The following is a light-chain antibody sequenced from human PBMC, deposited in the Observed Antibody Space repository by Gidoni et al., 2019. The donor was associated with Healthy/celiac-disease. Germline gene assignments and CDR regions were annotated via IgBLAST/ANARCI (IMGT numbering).Light chain of an antibody. V-gene: IGKV1-39*01. J-gene: IGKJ2*01. CDR2: AAS. CDR3: RQSYSTPYT. CDR1: QSISSY. Sequence: DIQMTQSPSSLSASVGDRVTITCRASQSISSYLNWYQQKPGKAPKLLIYAASSLQSGVPSRFSGSGSGTDFTLTISSLQPEGFATYYCRQSYSTPYTFGQGTKLEIK.